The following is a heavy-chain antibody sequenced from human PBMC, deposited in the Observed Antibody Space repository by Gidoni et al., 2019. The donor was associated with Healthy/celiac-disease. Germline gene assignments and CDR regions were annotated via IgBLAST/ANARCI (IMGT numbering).Heavy chain of an antibody. J-gene: IGHJ3*02. CDR2: ISWDGGST. V-gene: IGHV3-43*01. Sequence: EVQLVESGGVVVQPGGSLRLSCAASGFTFDDYTMHWVRQAPGKGLEWVSLISWDGGSTYYADSLKGLFTISRDNSKNSLYLQMNSLRTEDTALYYCAKEVGAFDIWGQGTMVTVSS. CDR3: AKEVGAFDI. CDR1: GFTFDDYT. D-gene: IGHD3-10*01.